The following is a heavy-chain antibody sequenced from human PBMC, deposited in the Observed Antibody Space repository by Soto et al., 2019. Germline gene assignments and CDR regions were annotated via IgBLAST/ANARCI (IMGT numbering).Heavy chain of an antibody. D-gene: IGHD1-20*01. CDR3: AIWSSWNQLSFCAMDV. V-gene: IGHV1-69*10. J-gene: IGHJ6*02. CDR2: IIPLHNTS. Sequence: SVKVSCKASGGAFTDFGLNWFRHVRGQGLEWLGGIIPLHNTSNYSLKFLGRGSVTTDITSSTVYMALSGLTSDDKGTYYCAIWSSWNQLSFCAMDVCGQGTKVTVSS. CDR1: GGAFTDFG.